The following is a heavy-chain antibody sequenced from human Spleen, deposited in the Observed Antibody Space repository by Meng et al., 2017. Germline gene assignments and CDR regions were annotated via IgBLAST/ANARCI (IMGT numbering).Heavy chain of an antibody. D-gene: IGHD3-10*01. Sequence: GGSLRLSCAASGFTFSNFAMNWVRQAPGKGLEWVSYISSSGSTIYYADSVKGRFTISRDNSKNTLYLQMNSLRAEDTAVYFCAKAPGMRVRGVMDYWGQGNRV. V-gene: IGHV3-48*01. CDR2: ISSSGSTI. J-gene: IGHJ4*02. CDR1: GFTFSNFA. CDR3: AKAPGMRVRGVMDY.